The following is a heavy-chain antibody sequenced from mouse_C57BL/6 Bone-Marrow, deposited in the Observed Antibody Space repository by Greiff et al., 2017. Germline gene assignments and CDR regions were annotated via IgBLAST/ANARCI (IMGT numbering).Heavy chain of an antibody. Sequence: VKLQESGAELVKPGASVKISCKASGYTFTDYYINWVKQRPGQGLEWIGKIGPGSGSTYYNEKFKGTATLTADKSSSTAYMQLSSLTSEDSAVYFCARKGDYDGYYYAKDYWGQGTSVTVSS. CDR1: GYTFTDYY. V-gene: IGHV1-77*01. CDR3: ARKGDYDGYYYAKDY. J-gene: IGHJ4*01. CDR2: IGPGSGST. D-gene: IGHD2-4*01.